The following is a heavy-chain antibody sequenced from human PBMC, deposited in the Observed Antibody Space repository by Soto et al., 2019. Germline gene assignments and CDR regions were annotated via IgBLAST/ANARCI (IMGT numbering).Heavy chain of an antibody. CDR1: GFTFSGSA. CDR3: WTARPREYYYYYYYMDV. Sequence: GESLKISCAASGFTFSGSAMHWVRQASGKGLEWVGRIRSKANSYATAYAASVKGRFTISRDDSKNTAYLQMNSLKTEDTAVYYCWTARPREYYYYYYYMDVWGKGTTVTVSS. V-gene: IGHV3-73*01. CDR2: IRSKANSYAT. D-gene: IGHD6-6*01. J-gene: IGHJ6*03.